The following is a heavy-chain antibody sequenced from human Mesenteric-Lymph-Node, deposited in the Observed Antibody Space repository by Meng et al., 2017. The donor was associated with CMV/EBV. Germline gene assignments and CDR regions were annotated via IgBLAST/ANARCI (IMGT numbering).Heavy chain of an antibody. CDR3: AREDYDYVWGSLNWFDP. D-gene: IGHD3-16*01. CDR2: ISSSGSTI. CDR1: GFTVSSNY. Sequence: GESLKISCAASGFTVSSNYMSWIRQAPGKGLEWVSYISSSGSTIYYADSVKGRFTISRDNAKNSLYLQMNSLRAEDTAVYYCAREDYDYVWGSLNWFDPWGQGTLVTVSS. J-gene: IGHJ5*02. V-gene: IGHV3-11*04.